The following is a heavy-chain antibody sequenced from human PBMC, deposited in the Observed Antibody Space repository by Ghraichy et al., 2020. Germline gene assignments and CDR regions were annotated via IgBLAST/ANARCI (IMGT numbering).Heavy chain of an antibody. Sequence: GSLRLSCAASGFTLSNYAMNWVRQAPGKGLEWVSYITSTGTTMYYADSVKGRFTLSRDSAKHSLFLQMNSLRDEDTALYYCAPDLGYCSSGTCYPYYYSGMDVGGHGTPVTVYS. CDR1: GFTLSNYA. V-gene: IGHV3-48*02. J-gene: IGHJ6*02. D-gene: IGHD2-15*01. CDR3: APDLGYCSSGTCYPYYYSGMDV. CDR2: ITSTGTTM.